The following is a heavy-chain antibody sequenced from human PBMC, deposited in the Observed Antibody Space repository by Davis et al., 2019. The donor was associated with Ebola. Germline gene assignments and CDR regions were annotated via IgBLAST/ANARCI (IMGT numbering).Heavy chain of an antibody. V-gene: IGHV4-34*01. CDR2: INHSGST. CDR1: GGSFSGYY. J-gene: IGHJ2*01. CDR3: ARAHSSGWIYWYFDL. D-gene: IGHD6-19*01. Sequence: SETLSLTCAVYGGSFSGYYWSWIRQPPGKGLEWIGEINHSGSTNYNPSLKSRVTISVDTSKNQFSLKLNSVTAADTAVYYCARAHSSGWIYWYFDLWGRGTLVTVSS.